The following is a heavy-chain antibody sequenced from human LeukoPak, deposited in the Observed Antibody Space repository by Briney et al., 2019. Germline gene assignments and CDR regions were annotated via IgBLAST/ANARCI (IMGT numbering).Heavy chain of an antibody. CDR3: ARDSRESLMASVNAFDV. CDR2: IRREANGGTP. J-gene: IGHJ3*01. D-gene: IGHD5-24*01. V-gene: IGHV3-49*03. CDR1: GFTFEDST. Sequence: HPGRSLRLSCTTSGFTFEDSTMTWFRQAPGKGLEWIGVIRREANGGTPEYAASLEGRFTISRDNYKSVAYLEMNRLKSEDQAVYFCARDSRESLMASVNAFDVWGHGTMVTVSS.